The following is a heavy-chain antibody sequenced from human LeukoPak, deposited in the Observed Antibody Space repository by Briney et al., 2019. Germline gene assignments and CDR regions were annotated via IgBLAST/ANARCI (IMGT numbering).Heavy chain of an antibody. CDR2: IYYSGST. V-gene: IGHV4-39*01. CDR3: ARHGLVRSSSLGNWFDP. J-gene: IGHJ5*02. CDR1: GGSISSSSYY. D-gene: IGHD6-13*01. Sequence: SETLSLTCTVSGGSISSSSYYWGWIRQPPGKGLEWIGSIYYSGSTYYNPSLKSRVTISVDTSKNQFSLKLSSVTAADTAVYYCARHGLVRSSSLGNWFDPWGQGTLVTVSS.